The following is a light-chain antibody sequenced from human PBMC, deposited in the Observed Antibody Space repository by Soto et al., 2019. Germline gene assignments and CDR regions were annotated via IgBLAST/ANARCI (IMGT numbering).Light chain of an antibody. Sequence: QSVLTQPPSASETPGQRVTISCSGSSSNIGAGYDVHWYRQLPGTAPKLLIYGNSNRPSGVPYRISGSKSGTSASLAISGLQAEDEASYYCQSYDSSLRGVFGGGTQLTVL. CDR2: GNS. CDR1: SSNIGAGYD. CDR3: QSYDSSLRGV. V-gene: IGLV1-40*01. J-gene: IGLJ2*01.